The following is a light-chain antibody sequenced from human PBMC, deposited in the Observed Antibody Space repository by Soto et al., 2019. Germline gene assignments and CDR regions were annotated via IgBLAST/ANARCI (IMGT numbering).Light chain of an antibody. CDR3: QQYGSSPLT. CDR1: QSVSSSY. CDR2: GAS. Sequence: EIVLTQSPGTLSLSPGERATLSCRASQSVSSSYLAWYQQKPGPAPRLLIYGASSRATGIPDRFSGSGSGTDFTLTISRLEPEDFAVYYCQQYGSSPLTFGPGTKVDIE. V-gene: IGKV3-20*01. J-gene: IGKJ3*01.